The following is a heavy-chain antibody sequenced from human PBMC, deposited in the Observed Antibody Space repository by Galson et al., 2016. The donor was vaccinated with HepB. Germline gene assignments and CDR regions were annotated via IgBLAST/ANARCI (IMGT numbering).Heavy chain of an antibody. CDR3: ARDQGGGPTPGY. J-gene: IGHJ4*02. CDR2: IYSGGST. V-gene: IGHV3-66*01. CDR1: GVTVSNNF. D-gene: IGHD3-16*01. Sequence: SLRLSCAVSGVTVSNNFMSWVRQAPGKGLEWVSLIYSGGSTDYADSVKGRFTISRDNSKNTLYLHMNSLRVEDTAVYYRARDQGGGPTPGYWGQGTLVTVSS.